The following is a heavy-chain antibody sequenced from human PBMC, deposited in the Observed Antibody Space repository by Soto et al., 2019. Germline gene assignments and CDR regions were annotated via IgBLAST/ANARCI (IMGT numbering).Heavy chain of an antibody. D-gene: IGHD3-16*02. Sequence: SGPTLVNPTQTLTLTCTFSRFSLSTSGVGVGWIRQPPGKALEWLALIYWDDDKRYSPSLKSRLTITKDTSKNQVVLTMTNMDPVDTATYYCAHISGTLIGGVIVWDAFDIWGQGTMVTVSS. J-gene: IGHJ3*02. CDR2: IYWDDDK. CDR3: AHISGTLIGGVIVWDAFDI. CDR1: RFSLSTSGVG. V-gene: IGHV2-5*02.